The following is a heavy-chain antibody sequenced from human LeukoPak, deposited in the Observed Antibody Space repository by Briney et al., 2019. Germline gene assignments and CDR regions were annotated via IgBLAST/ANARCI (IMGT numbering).Heavy chain of an antibody. CDR2: INPNSGGT. V-gene: IGHV1-2*02. D-gene: IGHD5-18*01. Sequence: ASVKVSRKASGYTFTGYYMHWVRQAPGQGLEWMGWINPNSGGTNYAQKFQGRVTMTRDTSISTAYMELSRLRSDDTAVYYCARAMLSGYSYGSDYFDYWGQGTLVTVSS. CDR3: ARAMLSGYSYGSDYFDY. J-gene: IGHJ4*02. CDR1: GYTFTGYY.